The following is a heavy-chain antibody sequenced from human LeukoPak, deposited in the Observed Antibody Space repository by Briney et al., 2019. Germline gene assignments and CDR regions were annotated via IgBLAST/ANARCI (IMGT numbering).Heavy chain of an antibody. V-gene: IGHV3-30*04. J-gene: IGHJ3*02. Sequence: GGSRRLSCAASGFTFSSYAMHWFRKAPGKGREWVAVISYDGSNKYYADSVKGRFTISRDNSKNTLYLQMNSLRAEDTAAYYCASLMIVVVIPTRGEAFDIWGQGTMVTVSS. CDR3: ASLMIVVVIPTRGEAFDI. CDR2: ISYDGSNK. D-gene: IGHD3-22*01. CDR1: GFTFSSYA.